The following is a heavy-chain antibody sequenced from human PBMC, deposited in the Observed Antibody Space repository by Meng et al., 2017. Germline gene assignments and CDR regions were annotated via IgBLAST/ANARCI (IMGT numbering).Heavy chain of an antibody. CDR2: IVYSGST. D-gene: IGHD4-17*01. Sequence: QVQLQGVGPGVGGASATLSLTCTFFGGSVGSGNYSWSWVRQPPGKGLEWIGYIVYSGSTTYNPSLKTRVTISVDTSKNQFSLKLTSVTAADTAVYFCARDVGGDYETLFDYWGQGTLVTVSS. CDR3: ARDVGGDYETLFDY. CDR1: GGSVGSGNYS. V-gene: IGHV4-61*01. J-gene: IGHJ4*02.